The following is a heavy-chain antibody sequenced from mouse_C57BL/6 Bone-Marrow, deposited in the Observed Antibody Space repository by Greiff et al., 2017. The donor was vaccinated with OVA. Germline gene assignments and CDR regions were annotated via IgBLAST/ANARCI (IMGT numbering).Heavy chain of an antibody. CDR2: IHPNSGST. V-gene: IGHV1-64*01. D-gene: IGHD2-3*01. CDR1: GYTFTSYW. J-gene: IGHJ1*03. Sequence: QVQLQQPGAELVKPGASVKLSCKASGYTFTSYWMHWVKPRPGQGLEWIGMIHPNSGSTNYNEKFKSKATLTVDKSSSTASMQLSSLTSEDSAVYYCARARIYDGYYWYFDVWAQGPRSPSPQ. CDR3: ARARIYDGYYWYFDV.